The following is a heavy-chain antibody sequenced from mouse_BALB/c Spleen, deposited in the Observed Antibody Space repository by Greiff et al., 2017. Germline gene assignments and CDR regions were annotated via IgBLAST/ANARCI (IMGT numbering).Heavy chain of an antibody. CDR1: GYTFSSYW. V-gene: IGHV1-9*01. J-gene: IGHJ4*01. CDR3: ARGILRPYYAMDY. D-gene: IGHD1-1*01. Sequence: QVHVKQSGAELMKPGASVKISCKATGYTFSSYWIEWVKQRPGHGLEWIGEILPGSGSTNYNEKFKGKATFTADTSSNTAYMQLSSLTSEDSAVYYCARGILRPYYAMDYWGQGTSVTVSS. CDR2: ILPGSGST.